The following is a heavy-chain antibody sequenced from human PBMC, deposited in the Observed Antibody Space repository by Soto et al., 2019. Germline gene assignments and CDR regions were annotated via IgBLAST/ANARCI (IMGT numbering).Heavy chain of an antibody. V-gene: IGHV1-18*04. J-gene: IGHJ6*02. Sequence: ASVKVSCKASGYTFTSYGISWVRRAPGQGLEWMGWISAYNGNTNYAQKLQGRVTMTTDTSTSTAYMELRSLRSDDTAVYYCARDVGSCSGGSCYSSYYYYGMDVWGQGTTVTVSS. D-gene: IGHD2-15*01. CDR3: ARDVGSCSGGSCYSSYYYYGMDV. CDR2: ISAYNGNT. CDR1: GYTFTSYG.